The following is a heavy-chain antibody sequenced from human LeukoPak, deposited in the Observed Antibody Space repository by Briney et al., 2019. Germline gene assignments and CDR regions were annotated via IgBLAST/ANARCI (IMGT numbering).Heavy chain of an antibody. Sequence: ASVKVSCKASGYTFTGYYMHWVRQAPGQGLEWMGWINPNSGGTNYAQKFQGWVTMTRDTSISTAYMELSRLRSDDTAVYYCARDIVVVPAATEDYYYYGMDVWGKGTTVTVSS. CDR3: ARDIVVVPAATEDYYYYGMDV. CDR1: GYTFTGYY. V-gene: IGHV1-2*04. CDR2: INPNSGGT. D-gene: IGHD2-2*01. J-gene: IGHJ6*04.